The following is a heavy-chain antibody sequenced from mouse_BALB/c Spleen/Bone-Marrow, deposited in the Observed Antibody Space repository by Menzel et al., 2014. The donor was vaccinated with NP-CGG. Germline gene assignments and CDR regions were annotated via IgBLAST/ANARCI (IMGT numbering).Heavy chain of an antibody. J-gene: IGHJ2*01. CDR3: SRSGYGDY. V-gene: IGHV1S135*01. Sequence: LQESGPELVKPGTSVKVSCKASGNAFTSYNIYWVKQSHGKSLEWIGYFDPYNGGTDYNQKFKGKATLTVDKSSSTDYMHLNSLTSEDYAVYYCSRSGYGDYWGQGTTLTVSS. D-gene: IGHD2-14*01. CDR1: GNAFTSYN. CDR2: FDPYNGGT.